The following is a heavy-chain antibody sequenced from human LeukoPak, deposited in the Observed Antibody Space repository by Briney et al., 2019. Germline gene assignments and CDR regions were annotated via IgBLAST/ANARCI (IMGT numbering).Heavy chain of an antibody. V-gene: IGHV3-21*01. CDR2: LSSRSRYV. D-gene: IGHD6-6*01. CDR1: GFTFSNYA. CDR3: ARGGAARPDF. J-gene: IGHJ4*02. Sequence: GGSLRLSCAASGFTFSNYAMTWVRQAPGKGLEWVSSLSSRSRYVYYADSLKGRFTISRDNAKNSLYLQMNSLRAEDTAVYYCARGGAARPDFWGQGTLVTVSS.